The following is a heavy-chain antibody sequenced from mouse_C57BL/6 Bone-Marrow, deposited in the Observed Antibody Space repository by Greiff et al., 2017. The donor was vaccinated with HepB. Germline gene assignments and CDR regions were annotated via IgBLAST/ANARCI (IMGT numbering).Heavy chain of an antibody. CDR2: IDPEDGET. CDR3: ALNTVVARYWYFDV. J-gene: IGHJ1*03. V-gene: IGHV14-2*01. CDR1: GFNIKDYY. Sequence: DVKLQESGAELVKPGASVKLSCTASGFNIKDYYMHWVKQRTEQGLEWIGRIDPEDGETKYAPKFQGKATITADTSSNTAYLQLSSLTSEDTAVYYCALNTVVARYWYFDVWGTGTTVTVSS. D-gene: IGHD1-1*01.